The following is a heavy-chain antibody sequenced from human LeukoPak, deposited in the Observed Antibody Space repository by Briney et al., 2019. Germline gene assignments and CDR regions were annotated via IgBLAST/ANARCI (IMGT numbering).Heavy chain of an antibody. V-gene: IGHV3-15*01. CDR1: GFTFSDLW. CDR2: IRSKTDGGTT. CDR3: AKDSPANDAFDI. J-gene: IGHJ3*02. Sequence: GGSLRLSCAVSGFTFSDLWMNWVRQAPGKGLEWVGRIRSKTDGGTTDYAAPVKGRFTISRDDSKNTLYLQMNSMRAEDTAVYYCAKDSPANDAFDIWGQGTIVTVSS.